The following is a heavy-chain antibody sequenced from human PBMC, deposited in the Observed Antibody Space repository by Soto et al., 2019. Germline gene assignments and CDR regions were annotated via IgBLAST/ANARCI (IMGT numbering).Heavy chain of an antibody. J-gene: IGHJ6*02. CDR2: IFSNDEK. CDR1: GFSLSNARMG. V-gene: IGHV2-26*01. Sequence: QVTLKESGPVLVKPTETLTLTCTVSGFSLSNARMGVSWICQPPGKALEWLAHIFSNDEKSYSTSLKSRLTISKDTSKSQVVLTMTNMDPVDTATYYCARVRRDTVTIMDVWGQGTTVTVSS. CDR3: ARVRRDTVTIMDV. D-gene: IGHD4-4*01.